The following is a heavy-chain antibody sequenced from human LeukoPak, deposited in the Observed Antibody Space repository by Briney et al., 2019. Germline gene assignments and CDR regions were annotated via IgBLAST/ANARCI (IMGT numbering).Heavy chain of an antibody. CDR2: VNSDGSTT. Sequence: GGSLRLSCAASGFTFNTYWMHWVRQAPGKGLVWVSRVNSDGSTTNYADSVKGRFTISIDNAKNTLYLQMNSLRVEDTAVYYCVRGITVDDYWGQGTLVTVSS. J-gene: IGHJ4*02. V-gene: IGHV3-74*01. CDR3: VRGITVDDY. CDR1: GFTFNTYW. D-gene: IGHD6-19*01.